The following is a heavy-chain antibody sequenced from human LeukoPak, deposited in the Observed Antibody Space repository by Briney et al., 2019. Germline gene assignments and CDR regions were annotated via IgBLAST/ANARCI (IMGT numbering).Heavy chain of an antibody. CDR1: GYTFTSYS. CDR2: ISAYNGNT. V-gene: IGHV1-18*01. D-gene: IGHD1-26*01. J-gene: IGHJ4*02. Sequence: ASVTVSFKSSGYTFTSYSINWVRQAPGQGREWMGWISAYNGNTKYAQKLQGRVTMTTDTSTSPAYMELRSLGSDDTAVYYCARGLGGSGSYFLTFDYWGQGTLVTVSS. CDR3: ARGLGGSGSYFLTFDY.